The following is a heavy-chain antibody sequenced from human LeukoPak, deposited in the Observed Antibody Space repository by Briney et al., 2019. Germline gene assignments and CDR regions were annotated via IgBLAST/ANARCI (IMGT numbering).Heavy chain of an antibody. Sequence: PSETLSLTCTVSGGSIRSRGYYWGWIRQPPGKGLEWVGSIDYSGNTYYNPSLKSRVTVSKDTSNNQFSLKVTSVTAADAAIYYCATLWKRQRPVDNWGQGTLVTVSS. D-gene: IGHD2-21*01. CDR2: IDYSGNT. CDR3: ATLWKRQRPVDN. V-gene: IGHV4-39*01. J-gene: IGHJ4*02. CDR1: GGSIRSRGYY.